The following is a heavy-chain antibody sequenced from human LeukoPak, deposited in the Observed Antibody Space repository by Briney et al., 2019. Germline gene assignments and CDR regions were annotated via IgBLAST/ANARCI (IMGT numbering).Heavy chain of an antibody. CDR3: VSLAGNHYH. J-gene: IGHJ4*02. V-gene: IGHV3-30*04. CDR2: ISFDGSTK. Sequence: PGRPLRLSCAASGFTFSSYALHWVRQAPGKGLEWVAIISFDGSTKYYADSVKGRFTISRDNSKNTLYLEMNSLRAEDTAVYYCVSLAGNHYHWGQGTLVTVSS. D-gene: IGHD1-26*01. CDR1: GFTFSSYA.